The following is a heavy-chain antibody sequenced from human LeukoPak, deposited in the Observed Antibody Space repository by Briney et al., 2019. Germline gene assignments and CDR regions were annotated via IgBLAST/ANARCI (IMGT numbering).Heavy chain of an antibody. D-gene: IGHD5-18*01. CDR1: GFTFSSYA. J-gene: IGHJ5*02. CDR3: AKELLGYSYGYGVYNWFDP. V-gene: IGHV3-23*01. CDR2: ISGSGGST. Sequence: PGGSLRLSCAASGFTFSSYAMIWVRQAPGKGLEWVSAISGSGGSTFYADSVKGRFTISRENSKNTLYLQMNSLRAEDTAVYYCAKELLGYSYGYGVYNWFDPWGQGTLVTVSS.